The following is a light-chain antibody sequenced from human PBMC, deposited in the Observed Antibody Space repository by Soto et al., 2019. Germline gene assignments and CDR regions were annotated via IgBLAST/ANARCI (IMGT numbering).Light chain of an antibody. J-gene: IGLJ1*01. CDR1: HNDIGTYDY. CDR2: GVT. CDR3: SSFTSNRIYV. V-gene: IGLV2-14*03. Sequence: QSALTQPTSVSGSPGQSITISCTGNHNDIGTYDYVSWYQQHPGRAPRLLIHGVTTRPSGISGRFSASKSGLTASLTISGLQPEDEADYYCSSFTSNRIYVLGHGTKVT.